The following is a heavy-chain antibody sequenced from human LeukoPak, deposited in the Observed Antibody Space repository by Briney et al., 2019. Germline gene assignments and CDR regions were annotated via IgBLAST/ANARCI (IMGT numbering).Heavy chain of an antibody. D-gene: IGHD6-19*01. CDR2: VASKAFGGPP. CDR1: GLNFGDHV. J-gene: IGHJ4*02. CDR3: ARASGSFWYFDF. Sequence: GGSLRLSCRGSGLNFGDHVMNWGRQAPGKGLEWVGFVASKAFGGPPEYAASVKGRLTISRDDSKSIAYLDLNSLKTEDTAVYYCARASGSFWYFDFWGQGTPVTVSS. V-gene: IGHV3-49*04.